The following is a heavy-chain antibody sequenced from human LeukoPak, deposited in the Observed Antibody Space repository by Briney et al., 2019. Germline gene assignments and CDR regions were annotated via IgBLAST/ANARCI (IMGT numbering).Heavy chain of an antibody. CDR2: IYYSGST. V-gene: IGHV4-59*01. Sequence: SETLSLTCTVSGGSISSYYWSWIRQPPGKGLEWIGYIYYSGSTNYNPSLKSRVTVSVDTSKNQFSLKLSSVTAADTAVYYCARALLWFGELSRRYYYYMDVWGKGTTVTISS. CDR3: ARALLWFGELSRRYYYYMDV. D-gene: IGHD3-10*01. CDR1: GGSISSYY. J-gene: IGHJ6*03.